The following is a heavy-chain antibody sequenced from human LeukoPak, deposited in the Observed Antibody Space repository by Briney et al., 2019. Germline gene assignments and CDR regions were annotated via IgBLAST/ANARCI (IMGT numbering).Heavy chain of an antibody. J-gene: IGHJ6*03. CDR2: IKQDGSEK. Sequence: PGGSLRLSCAASGFTFSSYWMSWVRQAPGKGLEWVANIKQDGSEKYYVDSVKGRFTISRDNAKNSLYLQMNSLRAEDTAVYYCARESYGDSIYYYYYYMDVWGKGTTVTVSS. D-gene: IGHD4-17*01. V-gene: IGHV3-7*01. CDR3: ARESYGDSIYYYYYYMDV. CDR1: GFTFSSYW.